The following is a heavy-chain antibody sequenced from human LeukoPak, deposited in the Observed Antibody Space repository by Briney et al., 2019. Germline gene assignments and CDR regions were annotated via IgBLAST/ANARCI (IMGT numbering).Heavy chain of an antibody. V-gene: IGHV3-30*02. D-gene: IGHD7-27*01. CDR3: AKERLSVGILDVK. CDR2: IRYDGSNK. J-gene: IGHJ4*02. Sequence: PGRSLRLSCVASGFTFSSYAMHWVRQAPGKGLEWVAFIRYDGSNKYYADSVKGRFTISRDNSKNTLYLQMNSLRAEDTAVYYCAKERLSVGILDVKWGQGTLVTVSS. CDR1: GFTFSSYA.